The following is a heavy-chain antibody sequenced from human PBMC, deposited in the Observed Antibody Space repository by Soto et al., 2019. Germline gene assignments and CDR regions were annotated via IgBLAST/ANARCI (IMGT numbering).Heavy chain of an antibody. V-gene: IGHV1-46*03. J-gene: IGHJ3*02. CDR2: INPSGGST. CDR1: GYTFTAHY. CDR3: ARDRVGGGTXDDALDI. D-gene: IGHD2-15*01. Sequence: ASVKVSCKASGYTFTAHYMHWVRQAPGQGLEWMGIINPSGGSTNYAQKFQGRVSMTRDTSTSTVYMELSSLRSEDTAVYYCARDRVGGGTXDDALDIWGQGTKVTVSS.